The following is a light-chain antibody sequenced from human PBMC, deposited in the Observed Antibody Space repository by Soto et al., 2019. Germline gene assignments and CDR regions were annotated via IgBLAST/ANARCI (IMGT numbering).Light chain of an antibody. Sequence: DIVLTQSPATLSLSPGERATLSCRASQSVSSSLAWYQQKPGQTPRLLIYDASNRATGIPARFNGSGSGTDITLTVSSLELEDFAVYYCQQRSNWPLTFGGGTKVEIK. V-gene: IGKV3-11*01. CDR2: DAS. J-gene: IGKJ4*01. CDR3: QQRSNWPLT. CDR1: QSVSSS.